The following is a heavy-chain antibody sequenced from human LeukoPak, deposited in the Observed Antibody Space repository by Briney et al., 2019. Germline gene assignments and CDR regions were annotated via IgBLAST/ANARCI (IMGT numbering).Heavy chain of an antibody. V-gene: IGHV3-21*01. Sequence: GGSLRLSCAASGFTLSFYNMKWVRQARGKGLEWVSSISSGSDYIYYADSLKGRFTISRDNAKNSLYLQMNSLRAEDTAVYYCARDGSHNNYGDRFDYWGQGTLVTVSS. D-gene: IGHD4-17*01. CDR3: ARDGSHNNYGDRFDY. CDR2: ISSGSDYI. J-gene: IGHJ4*02. CDR1: GFTLSFYN.